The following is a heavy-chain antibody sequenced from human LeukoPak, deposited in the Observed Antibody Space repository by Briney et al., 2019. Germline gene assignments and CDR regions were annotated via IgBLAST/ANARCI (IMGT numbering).Heavy chain of an antibody. CDR3: AKDRVVFGRNTATGFDP. CDR1: GFTFSSYA. D-gene: IGHD3-3*01. V-gene: IGHV3-23*01. Sequence: GGSLRLSCAASGFTFSSYAMSWVRQAPGKGLEWVSAISGSGGSTYYADSVKGRFTISRDNSKNTLYLQMNSLRAEDTAVYYCAKDRVVFGRNTATGFDPWGQGTLVTVSS. CDR2: ISGSGGST. J-gene: IGHJ5*02.